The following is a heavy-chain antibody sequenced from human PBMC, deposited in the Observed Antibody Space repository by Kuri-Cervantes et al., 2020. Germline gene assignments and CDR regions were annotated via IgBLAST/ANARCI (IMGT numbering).Heavy chain of an antibody. CDR1: GFTFSSYS. J-gene: IGHJ4*02. Sequence: GGSLRLSCAASGFTFSSYSMNWVRQAPGKELEWVSYISSSSSTIYYADSVKGRFTISRDNSKNTLYLQMNSLRAEDTAVYHCAKGMDARYYFDYRGQGTLVTVSS. V-gene: IGHV3-48*01. CDR2: ISSSSSTI. CDR3: AKGMDARYYFDY. D-gene: IGHD2-2*01.